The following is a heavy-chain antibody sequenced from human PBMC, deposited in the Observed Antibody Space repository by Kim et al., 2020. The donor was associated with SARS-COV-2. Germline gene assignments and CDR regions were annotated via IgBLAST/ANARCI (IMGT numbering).Heavy chain of an antibody. CDR2: IYYSGST. D-gene: IGHD6-19*01. CDR3: ARGYSSGWSRYSAFDI. Sequence: SETLSLTCTVSGGSISSGGYYWSWIRQHPGKGLEWIGYIYYSGSTYYNPSLKSRVTISVDTSKNQFSLKLSSVTAADTAVYYCARGYSSGWSRYSAFDIWGQGTMVTVSS. J-gene: IGHJ3*02. CDR1: GGSISSGGYY. V-gene: IGHV4-31*03.